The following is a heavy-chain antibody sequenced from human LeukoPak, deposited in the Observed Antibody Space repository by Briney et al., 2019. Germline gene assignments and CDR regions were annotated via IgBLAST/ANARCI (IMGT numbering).Heavy chain of an antibody. V-gene: IGHV3-30*02. D-gene: IGHD3-22*01. J-gene: IGHJ4*02. CDR1: GFTFSSYG. Sequence: GGSLRLSCAASGFTFSSYGIHWVRQAPGKGLEWVAFIRYDGNNKYYEDSVKGRFTISRDNSKNTLYLQMNSLRAEDTAVYYCARALHDSSGYYFDYWGQGTLVTVSS. CDR2: IRYDGNNK. CDR3: ARALHDSSGYYFDY.